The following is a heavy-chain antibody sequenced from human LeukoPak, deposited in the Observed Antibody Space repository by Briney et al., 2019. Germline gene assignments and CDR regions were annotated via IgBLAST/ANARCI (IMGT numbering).Heavy chain of an antibody. V-gene: IGHV3-30*02. J-gene: IGHJ4*02. CDR1: VITFSSYG. CDR3: AKTSADY. Sequence: GTSLRLSCAASVITFSSYGMHWVRQAPGKGLEWVAFIHKDGSNKYYADSVKGRFTISRVNSKNTLYLQMTSLRAEDTAVYYCAKTSADYWGQGTLVIVSS. CDR2: IHKDGSNK.